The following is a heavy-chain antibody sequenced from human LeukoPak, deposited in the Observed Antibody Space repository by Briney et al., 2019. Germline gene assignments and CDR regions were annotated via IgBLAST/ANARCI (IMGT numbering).Heavy chain of an antibody. CDR3: ARGGFSGYYSVSDY. J-gene: IGHJ4*02. CDR2: ISTSSSYI. V-gene: IGHV3-21*01. CDR1: GFTFSSYS. D-gene: IGHD3-22*01. Sequence: GGSLRLSCAASGFTFSSYSMSWVRQAPGKGLEWVSCISTSSSYIYYGDSVKGRFTVSRDNAKNSLYLQMNSLRAEDTAVYYCARGGFSGYYSVSDYWGQGTLVTVSS.